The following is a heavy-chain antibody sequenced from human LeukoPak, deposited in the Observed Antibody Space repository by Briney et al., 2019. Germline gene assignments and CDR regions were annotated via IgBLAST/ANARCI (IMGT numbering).Heavy chain of an antibody. D-gene: IGHD6-19*01. CDR1: GYTFTSYG. V-gene: IGHV1-18*01. Sequence: ASVNVSCKASGYTFTSYGISWVRQAPGQGLEWMGWISAYNGNTNYAQKLQGRVTMTTDTSTSTAYMELRSLRSDDTAVYYCASTRASSGLSPTDYWGQGTLVTVSS. J-gene: IGHJ4*02. CDR2: ISAYNGNT. CDR3: ASTRASSGLSPTDY.